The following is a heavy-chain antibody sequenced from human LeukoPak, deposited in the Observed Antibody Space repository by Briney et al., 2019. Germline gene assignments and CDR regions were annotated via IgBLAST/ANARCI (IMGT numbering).Heavy chain of an antibody. Sequence: GGSLRLSCAASGFTFSSYSMNWVRQAPGKGLEWVSSISSSSSYIYYADSVKGRFTISRDNAKNSLYLQMNSLRAEDTAVYYCARDPVYSSSSYDFDYWGQGPRVTVPS. CDR1: GFTFSSYS. CDR3: ARDPVYSSSSYDFDY. D-gene: IGHD6-6*01. V-gene: IGHV3-21*01. J-gene: IGHJ4*02. CDR2: ISSSSSYI.